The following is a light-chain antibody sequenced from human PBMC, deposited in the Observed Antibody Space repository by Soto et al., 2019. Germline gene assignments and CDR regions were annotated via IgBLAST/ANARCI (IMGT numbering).Light chain of an antibody. CDR2: GAS. CDR3: QQYSNWPPAWT. CDR1: QSVGSK. V-gene: IGKV3-15*01. J-gene: IGKJ1*01. Sequence: EIVLRQSPGTLSLSPGERVILSCRASQSVGSKLAWYQHKPGQAPRLLIHGASTRATGIPARFSGSGSGTDFTLTISSLQSDDFAVYYCQQYSNWPPAWTFGQGTKVDIK.